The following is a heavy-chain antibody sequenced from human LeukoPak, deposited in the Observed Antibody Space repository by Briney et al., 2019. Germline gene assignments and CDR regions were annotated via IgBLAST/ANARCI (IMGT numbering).Heavy chain of an antibody. D-gene: IGHD1-26*01. Sequence: GASVKVSCKASGYTFTGYYVHWVRRAPGQGLEWMGRINPNSGGTNYAQKFQGRVTMTRDTSISTAYMELSRLRSDDTAVYYCARDRQWELPYWGQGTLVTVSS. CDR2: INPNSGGT. CDR1: GYTFTGYY. J-gene: IGHJ4*02. CDR3: ARDRQWELPY. V-gene: IGHV1-2*06.